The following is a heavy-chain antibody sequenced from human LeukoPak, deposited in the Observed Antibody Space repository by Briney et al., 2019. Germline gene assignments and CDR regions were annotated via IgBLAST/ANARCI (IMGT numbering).Heavy chain of an antibody. CDR2: ISSSGSTI. CDR3: ARDLSIPVVGHFDY. D-gene: IGHD6-19*01. J-gene: IGHJ4*02. Sequence: GGSLRLSCAASGFTFSRYEMNWVRQAPGKGLEWVSYISSSGSTIYYADSVKGRFTISRDNVKNSLYLQMNSLRAEDTAVYYCARDLSIPVVGHFDYWGQGTLVTVSS. CDR1: GFTFSRYE. V-gene: IGHV3-48*03.